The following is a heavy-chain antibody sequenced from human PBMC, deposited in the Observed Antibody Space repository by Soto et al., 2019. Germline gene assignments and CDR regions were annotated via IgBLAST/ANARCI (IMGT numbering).Heavy chain of an antibody. D-gene: IGHD2-21*01. CDR3: AREGPPAIAWFAP. CDR1: GGTFSIYT. CDR2: GSA. J-gene: IGHJ5*02. Sequence: QVQLVQSGAEVKKPGSSVKVSCKASGGTFSIYTISWVRQAPGQGLEWMGGSANSAQKFQGRLTVTADESTSTVYLELSSLTSEDTAVYYCAREGPPAIAWFAPWGQGTLVSVSS. V-gene: IGHV1-69*01.